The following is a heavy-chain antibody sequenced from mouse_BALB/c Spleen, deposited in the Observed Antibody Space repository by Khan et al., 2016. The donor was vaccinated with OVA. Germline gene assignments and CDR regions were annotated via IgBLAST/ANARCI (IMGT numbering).Heavy chain of an antibody. V-gene: IGHV2-9*02. CDR1: GFSLTRHG. Sequence: VQLQESGPGLVAPSQSLSITCTVSGFSLTRHGIHWVRQPPGKGLEWLGIIWAGGSTTYNSALMSRLSITKDSSNSQVFLKMYSLQTDDTAIYYCARKREPDYFDYWGQGTTLTVSS. CDR3: ARKREPDYFDY. J-gene: IGHJ2*01. CDR2: IWAGGST.